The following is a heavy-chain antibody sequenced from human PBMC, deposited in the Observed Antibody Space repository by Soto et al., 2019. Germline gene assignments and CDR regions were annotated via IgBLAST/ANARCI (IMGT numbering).Heavy chain of an antibody. CDR2: IDYSGNI. CDR3: AADIHIRGFEYYFEF. Sequence: PGKGLEWIGTIDYSGNIYYIPSLKSRITISVDTSKNQISLKLSSVTAAGTAVYYCAADIHIRGFEYYFEFRRHRTPVPVSP. J-gene: IGHJ4*01. V-gene: IGHV4-39*01.